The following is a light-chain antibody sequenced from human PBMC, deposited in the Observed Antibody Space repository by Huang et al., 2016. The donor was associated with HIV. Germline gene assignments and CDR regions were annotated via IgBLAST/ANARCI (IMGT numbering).Light chain of an antibody. J-gene: IGKJ5*01. CDR3: QQRDNWPPIT. CDR1: QSLSVY. CDR2: DVA. Sequence: EIVLTQSPATLSLSPGQSATLSCRASQSLSVYLAWYQQKPGPAPRLLLYDVANRAPGIPARFSGSGSGTDFTLTISNLEPEDFAVYYCQQRDNWPPITFGQGTRLEMK. V-gene: IGKV3-11*01.